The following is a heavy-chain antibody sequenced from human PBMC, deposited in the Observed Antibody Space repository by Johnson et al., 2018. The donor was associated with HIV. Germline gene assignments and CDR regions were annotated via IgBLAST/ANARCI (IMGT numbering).Heavy chain of an antibody. Sequence: QVQLVESGGGLVQPGGSLRLSCAASGFTVSSNYMSWVRQAPGKGLEWVAFIRYDGSNKYYADSVKGRFTISRDNSKNSLSLQMNSLRAEDTAIYYCAREEGSDILTRGDAFDIWGQGTMVAVSS. CDR2: IRYDGSNK. J-gene: IGHJ3*02. D-gene: IGHD3-9*01. CDR1: GFTVSSNY. V-gene: IGHV3-30*02. CDR3: AREEGSDILTRGDAFDI.